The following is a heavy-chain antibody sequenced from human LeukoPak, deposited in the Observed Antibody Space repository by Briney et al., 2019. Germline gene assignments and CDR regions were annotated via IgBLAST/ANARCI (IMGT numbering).Heavy chain of an antibody. CDR3: AFICTSGSCYSVDY. CDR1: GAPISSSSNY. CDR2: IYYSGST. Sequence: SETLSLTCSVSGAPISSSSNYWGWIRQPPGKGLEWIGSIYYSGSTYYNPSLRSRVTISVDTSKNQFSLKLTSVTAADTAVYYCAFICTSGSCYSVDYWGQGTLVTVSS. D-gene: IGHD2-15*01. J-gene: IGHJ4*02. V-gene: IGHV4-39*01.